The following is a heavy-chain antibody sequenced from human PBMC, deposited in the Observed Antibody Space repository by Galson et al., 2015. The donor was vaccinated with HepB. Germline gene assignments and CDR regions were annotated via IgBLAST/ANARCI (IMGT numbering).Heavy chain of an antibody. J-gene: IGHJ5*02. D-gene: IGHD6-13*01. CDR2: IDPSDSYT. CDR3: ARVGAAAGTMPGGPFDP. Sequence: QSGAEVKKPGESLRISCKGSGYSFPSYWISWERQMPGKGLEWMGRIDPSDSYTNYSPSFQGHVTISADKSISTAYLQWSSLKASDTAMYYCARVGAAAGTMPGGPFDPWGQGTLVTVSS. V-gene: IGHV5-10-1*01. CDR1: GYSFPSYW.